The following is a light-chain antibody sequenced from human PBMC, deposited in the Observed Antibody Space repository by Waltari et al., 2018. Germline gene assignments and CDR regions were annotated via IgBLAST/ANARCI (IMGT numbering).Light chain of an antibody. Sequence: EIVLTQSPATLSLSPGEAATLYCRASQSVGSCLAWYQQKPGQAPRLLIYDASNRATGIPVRFSGSGSGTDFTLTISSLEPEDFAVYYCQQRSNWPPFTFGPGTKVDMK. V-gene: IGKV3-11*01. CDR3: QQRSNWPPFT. CDR1: QSVGSC. CDR2: DAS. J-gene: IGKJ3*01.